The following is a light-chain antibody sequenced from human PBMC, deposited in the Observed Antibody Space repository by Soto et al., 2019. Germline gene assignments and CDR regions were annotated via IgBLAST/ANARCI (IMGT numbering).Light chain of an antibody. V-gene: IGKV3-20*01. CDR2: GVS. J-gene: IGKJ5*01. Sequence: QFPAILSAFPGEWATLSCRASQRLSASDIAWYQQKPGQAPKFLIYGVSSRATGIPDRFSGSGSGTDFTLTISRLEPEDFAVYHCQQYGSSPLITFGQGTRLEVK. CDR1: QRLSASD. CDR3: QQYGSSPLIT.